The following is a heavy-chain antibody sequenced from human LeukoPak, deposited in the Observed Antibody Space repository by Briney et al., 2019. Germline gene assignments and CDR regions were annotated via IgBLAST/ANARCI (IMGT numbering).Heavy chain of an antibody. J-gene: IGHJ4*02. CDR3: ARDSRGDYDSSGNDY. D-gene: IGHD3-22*01. V-gene: IGHV3-21*01. CDR2: ISSSSSYI. CDR1: GFTFSSYW. Sequence: PGGSLRLSCAASGFTFSSYWMNWVRQAPGKGLEWVSSISSSSSYIYYADSVKGRFTISRDNAKNSLYLQMNSLRAEDTAVYYCARDSRGDYDSSGNDYWGQGTLVTVSS.